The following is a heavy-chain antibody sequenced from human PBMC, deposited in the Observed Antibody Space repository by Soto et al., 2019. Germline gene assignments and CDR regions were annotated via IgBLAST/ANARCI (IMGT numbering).Heavy chain of an antibody. CDR1: GFTFSSYS. V-gene: IGHV3-21*01. CDR3: ARVGSSSWYILDY. J-gene: IGHJ4*02. CDR2: ISSSSSYI. D-gene: IGHD6-13*01. Sequence: EVQLVESGGGLVKPGGSLRLSCAASGFTFSSYSMNWVRQAPGKGLEWVSSISSSSSYIYYADSVKGRFTISRDNAKNSLYLQMNSLRAEDTAVYYCARVGSSSWYILDYWGQGTLVTVSS.